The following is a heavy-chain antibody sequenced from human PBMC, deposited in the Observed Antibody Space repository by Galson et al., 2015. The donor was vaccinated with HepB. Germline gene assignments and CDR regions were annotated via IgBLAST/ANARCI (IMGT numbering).Heavy chain of an antibody. CDR2: VMPIIDFA. D-gene: IGHD3-10*01. CDR1: GDSRNSDP. Sequence: SVKVSCKVSGDSRNSDPFTWVRQAPGQGLEWIGRVMPIIDFANYAPKFRGRVTMTADRFTNTGHMELRNVTSDDSAVYYCARGKGGSDGPTDLDYWGHGTLVTVSS. J-gene: IGHJ4*01. V-gene: IGHV1-69*02. CDR3: ARGKGGSDGPTDLDY.